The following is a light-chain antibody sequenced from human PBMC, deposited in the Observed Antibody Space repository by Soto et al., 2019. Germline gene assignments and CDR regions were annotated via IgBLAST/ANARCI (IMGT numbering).Light chain of an antibody. Sequence: DIQITQSPSTLPASVGDRVTITCRASQSISNWLAWYQQKPGKAPKLLIYAASSLQSGVPSRFSGSGSGTNFTLTIDSLQPEDFATYYCQQSYSIWWTFGQGTKVDIK. J-gene: IGKJ1*01. CDR2: AAS. V-gene: IGKV1-39*01. CDR1: QSISNW. CDR3: QQSYSIWWT.